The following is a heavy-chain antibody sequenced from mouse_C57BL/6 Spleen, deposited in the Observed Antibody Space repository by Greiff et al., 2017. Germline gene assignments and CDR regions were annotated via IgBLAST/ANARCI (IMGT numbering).Heavy chain of an antibody. CDR1: GYAFSSSW. J-gene: IGHJ3*01. Sequence: QVQLQQSGPELVKPGASVKISCKASGYAFSSSWMNWVKQRPGKGLEWIGRIYPGDGDTNYNGKFKGKATLTADKSSSTAYMQLSSLTSEDSAVYFCARGRDNYRDWFAYWGQGTLVTVSA. CDR3: ARGRDNYRDWFAY. V-gene: IGHV1-82*01. D-gene: IGHD2-14*01. CDR2: IYPGDGDT.